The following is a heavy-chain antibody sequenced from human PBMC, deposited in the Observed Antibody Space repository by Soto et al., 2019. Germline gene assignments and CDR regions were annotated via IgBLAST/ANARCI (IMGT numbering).Heavy chain of an antibody. J-gene: IGHJ4*02. CDR2: IHYSGTT. CDR3: AAGEASSRNLAPYYLDF. Sequence: LSLTCTVSGGSMRNYFWTWIRQPPGKGLEWIGYIHYSGTTSFFPSYNPSLRSRVTISEDTSKNQFSLKLLSVTTADTAVYFCAAGEASSRNLAPYYLDFWGQGALVTVSS. CDR1: GGSMRNYF. D-gene: IGHD6-13*01. V-gene: IGHV4-59*01.